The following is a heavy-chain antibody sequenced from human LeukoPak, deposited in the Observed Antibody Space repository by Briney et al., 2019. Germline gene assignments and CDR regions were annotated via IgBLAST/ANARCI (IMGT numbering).Heavy chain of an antibody. CDR3: ARGGPNSSGYAADGFDI. Sequence: PKATLSLTCSVSGRSMSSYYWSWIRQPPGQGLEWMGYIYYRGSTTYNPPLKRRVTMSVDTYNNQFSLRLSSVAAADTAVYYCARGGPNSSGYAADGFDIWGQGTMVTVSS. CDR1: GRSMSSYY. CDR2: IYYRGST. D-gene: IGHD3-22*01. V-gene: IGHV4-59*01. J-gene: IGHJ3*02.